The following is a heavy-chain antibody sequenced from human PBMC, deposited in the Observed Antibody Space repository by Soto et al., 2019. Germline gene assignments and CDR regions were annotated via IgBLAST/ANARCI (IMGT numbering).Heavy chain of an antibody. CDR3: ARHVVAGTSSYYFDY. J-gene: IGHJ4*02. Sequence: SETLSLTCSVSGGPISNSYWSWVRQPAGKGLEWIGHIYSSGSTNYNPSLKSRVTMSIDTSKNQFSLKLSSVTAADTAVYYCARHVVAGTSSYYFDYWGQGTLVTVSS. CDR2: IYSSGST. D-gene: IGHD2-21*01. V-gene: IGHV4-4*07. CDR1: GGPISNSY.